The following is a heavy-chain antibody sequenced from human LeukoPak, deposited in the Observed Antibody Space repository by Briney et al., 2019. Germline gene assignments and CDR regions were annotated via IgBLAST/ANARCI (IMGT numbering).Heavy chain of an antibody. CDR2: ISGSGGST. CDR1: GFTFSSYA. D-gene: IGHD3-22*01. J-gene: IGHJ4*02. CDR3: AKTPLQYYYDSSGYSIVTDY. Sequence: PGGSLRLSCAASGFTFSSYAMSWVRQAPGKGLEWVSAISGSGGSTYYADSVKGRFTISRDDSKSTLYLQMNSLRAEDTAVYYCAKTPLQYYYDSSGYSIVTDYWGQGTLVTVSS. V-gene: IGHV3-23*01.